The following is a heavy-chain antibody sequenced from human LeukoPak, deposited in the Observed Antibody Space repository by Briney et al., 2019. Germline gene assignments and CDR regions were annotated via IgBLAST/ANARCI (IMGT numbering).Heavy chain of an antibody. Sequence: GGPLRLSCAASGFTFSSYAMSWVRQAPGKGLEWVSAISGSGGSTYYADSVKGRFTISRDNSKNTLYLQMNSLRAEDTAVYYCASVYGSGSYSRYYWGQGTLVTVSS. V-gene: IGHV3-23*01. CDR2: ISGSGGST. CDR3: ASVYGSGSYSRYY. CDR1: GFTFSSYA. J-gene: IGHJ4*02. D-gene: IGHD3-10*01.